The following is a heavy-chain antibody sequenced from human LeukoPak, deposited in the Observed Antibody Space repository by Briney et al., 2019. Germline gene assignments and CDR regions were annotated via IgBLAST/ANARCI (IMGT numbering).Heavy chain of an antibody. D-gene: IGHD2-8*01. CDR1: GYTFTSYY. V-gene: IGHV1-46*01. CDR3: ARGANYCTNGVCSLFY. CDR2: INPSGGST. Sequence: ASVKLSCKASGYTFTSYYMHWARQAPGQGLEWMGIINPSGGSTSYAHKFQGRVTMTRDTSTSTVYMELSSLRSEDTAVYYCARGANYCTNGVCSLFYWGQGTLVTVSS. J-gene: IGHJ4*02.